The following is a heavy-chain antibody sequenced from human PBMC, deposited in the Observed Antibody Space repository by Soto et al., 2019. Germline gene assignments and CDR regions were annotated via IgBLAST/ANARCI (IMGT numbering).Heavy chain of an antibody. D-gene: IGHD1-26*01. J-gene: IGHJ4*02. CDR3: ARVVMGANPPAYFDC. CDR1: GGTFSSYA. V-gene: IGHV1-69*13. CDR2: IIPMFGTG. Sequence: SVKVSCKASGGTFSSYAISWVRQAPGQGLEWMGGIIPMFGTGNYAQKFRGRVTITADESPSTAYMELSSLRSEDTAVYYCARVVMGANPPAYFDCWGQGTLVTVSS.